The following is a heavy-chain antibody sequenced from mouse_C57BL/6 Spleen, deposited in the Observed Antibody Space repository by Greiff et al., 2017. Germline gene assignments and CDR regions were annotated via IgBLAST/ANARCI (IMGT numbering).Heavy chain of an antibody. CDR3: ASYDYDGPFDY. CDR2: ISYDGSN. D-gene: IGHD2-4*01. J-gene: IGHJ2*01. CDR1: GYSITSGYY. Sequence: EVQLQQSGPGLVKPSQSLSLTCSVTGYSITSGYYWNWIRQFPGNKLEWMGYISYDGSNNYNPSLKNRISITRDTSKNQFFLKLNSVTTEDTATYYCASYDYDGPFDYWGQGTTRTVSS. V-gene: IGHV3-6*01.